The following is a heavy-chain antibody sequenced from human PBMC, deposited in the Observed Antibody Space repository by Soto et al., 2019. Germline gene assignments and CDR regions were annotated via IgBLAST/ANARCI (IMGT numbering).Heavy chain of an antibody. V-gene: IGHV4-34*01. J-gene: IGHJ4*02. CDR1: GGSFRDYY. CDR3: ARFPFDSNDWTNPRYFDI. Sequence: QVQIQPWGAGLLKPAETLSLTCAVYGGSFRDYYWSWIRQPPGKGLEWIGEIKHSGITNYSPSLNSRVTMSVDTSNNQFPLKLTSVTAADTALYHCARFPFDSNDWTNPRYFDIWGQGTLVTFSS. D-gene: IGHD3-22*01. CDR2: IKHSGIT.